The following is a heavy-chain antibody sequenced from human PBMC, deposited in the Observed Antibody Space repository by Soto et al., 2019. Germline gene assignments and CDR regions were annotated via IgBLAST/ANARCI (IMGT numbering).Heavy chain of an antibody. CDR2: IYYSGTT. J-gene: IGHJ4*02. CDR1: GYSISSSNW. V-gene: IGHV4-28*01. CDR3: ARREIQGPIDY. D-gene: IGHD1-26*01. Sequence: QVQLQESGPGLVKPSDTLSLTCAVSGYSISSSNWWGWIRQPPGKGLEWIGYIYYSGTTYYNPSLKSRVTMSVDTTKNQFTLKLTAVTAVDTAVYYCARREIQGPIDYWGQGTLVTVSS.